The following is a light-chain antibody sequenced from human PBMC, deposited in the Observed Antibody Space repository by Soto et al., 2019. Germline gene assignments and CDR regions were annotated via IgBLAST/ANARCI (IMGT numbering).Light chain of an antibody. J-gene: IGLJ2*01. Sequence: QSALTQPASVSGSPGQSITISCTGTNSDIGVYNYVSWYQQHPGKAPILLIYEVTHRPSGISSRFSGSKSGNTASLTISGLQTDDEAHYYCSSYSYLDIPVLLGGGTKLTVL. CDR1: NSDIGVYNY. V-gene: IGLV2-14*01. CDR3: SSYSYLDIPVL. CDR2: EVT.